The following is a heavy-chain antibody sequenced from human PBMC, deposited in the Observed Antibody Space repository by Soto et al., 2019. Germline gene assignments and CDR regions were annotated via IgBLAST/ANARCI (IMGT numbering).Heavy chain of an antibody. Sequence: GESLKISCAASGFTFSSYSMNWVRQAPGKGLEWVSYISSSSSTIYYADSVKGRFTISRDNAKNSLYLQMNSLRAEDTAVYYCARAGLFYTIFGVVPHMDVWGKGTTVTVSS. CDR2: ISSSSSTI. D-gene: IGHD3-3*01. CDR3: ARAGLFYTIFGVVPHMDV. CDR1: GFTFSSYS. V-gene: IGHV3-48*01. J-gene: IGHJ6*03.